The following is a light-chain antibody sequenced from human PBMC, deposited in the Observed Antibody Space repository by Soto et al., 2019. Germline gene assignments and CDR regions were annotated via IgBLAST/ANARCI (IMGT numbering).Light chain of an antibody. V-gene: IGKV1-5*01. CDR2: DAS. CDR3: QHYTLYSAS. CDR1: QNIFTY. J-gene: IGKJ1*01. Sequence: DIHMTQSPSTLSASVGDRVTISCRASQNIFTYLAWNQQKPGKAPKLLIFDASTLQSGVPPRFSGSGSGTEFTLTISSLQPDDFATYYCQHYTLYSASFGPGTKV.